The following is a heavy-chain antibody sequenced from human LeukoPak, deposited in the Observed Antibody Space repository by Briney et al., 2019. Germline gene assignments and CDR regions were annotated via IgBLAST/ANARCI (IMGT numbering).Heavy chain of an antibody. CDR2: IYYSGST. CDR3: ARGMADTFSSSWYVDPFDY. V-gene: IGHV4-61*01. J-gene: IGHJ4*02. D-gene: IGHD6-13*01. CDR1: GDSISTTSYY. Sequence: SETLSLTCAVSGDSISTTSYYWSWIRQPPGKGLEWIGYIYYSGSTNYNPSLKSRVTISVDTSKNQFSLKLSSVTAADTAVYYCARGMADTFSSSWYVDPFDYWGQGTLVTVSS.